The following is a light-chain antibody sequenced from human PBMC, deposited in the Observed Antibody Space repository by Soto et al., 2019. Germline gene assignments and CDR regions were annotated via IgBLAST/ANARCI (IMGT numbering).Light chain of an antibody. CDR2: NVS. J-gene: IGLJ1*01. CDR1: SSDVGGYNS. V-gene: IGLV2-14*03. Sequence: QSLLTKPASGSGSPGRSIGISCTGTSSDVGGYNSVSWYQQHPGKAPKLMIYNVSNRPSGVPDRFSGSKSGNTASLTISGLQAEDEADYYCSSYTSSNTYVFGTGTKVTVL. CDR3: SSYTSSNTYV.